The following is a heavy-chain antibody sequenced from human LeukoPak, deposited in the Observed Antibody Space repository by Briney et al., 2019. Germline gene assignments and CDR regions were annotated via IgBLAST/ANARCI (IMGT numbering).Heavy chain of an antibody. CDR1: GYTFTSYG. J-gene: IGHJ6*02. CDR3: ARDHLGAMVRGVMGYYGMDV. D-gene: IGHD3-10*01. Sequence: ASVKVSCKASGYTFTSYGISWVRQAPGQGLEWMGWISAYNGNTNYAQKLQGRVTMTTDTSTSTAYMELRSLRSDDTVVYYCARDHLGAMVRGVMGYYGMDVWGQGTTVTVSS. V-gene: IGHV1-18*01. CDR2: ISAYNGNT.